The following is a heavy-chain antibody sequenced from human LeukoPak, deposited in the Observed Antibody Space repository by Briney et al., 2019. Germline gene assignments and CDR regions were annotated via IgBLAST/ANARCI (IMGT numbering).Heavy chain of an antibody. D-gene: IGHD6-19*01. J-gene: IGHJ4*02. CDR3: ARGTLYRGWSYYLDF. Sequence: SETLSLTCTVSGGSISSSSYYWGWIRQPPGKGLEWIGSIYYSGSTYYNPSPKSRVTISVDTSKNQFSLKLRSVTAADTAMYYCARGTLYRGWSYYLDFWGQGSQVTVSS. V-gene: IGHV4-39*07. CDR1: GGSISSSSYY. CDR2: IYYSGST.